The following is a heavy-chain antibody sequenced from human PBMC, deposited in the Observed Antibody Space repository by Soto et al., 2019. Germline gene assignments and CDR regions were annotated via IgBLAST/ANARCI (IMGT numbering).Heavy chain of an antibody. CDR2: ISGRGNYT. CDR1: GFTFSDYY. D-gene: IGHD6-6*01. CDR3: ARDGGEIIAAATGGGYGMDV. J-gene: IGHJ6*02. V-gene: IGHV3-11*06. Sequence: HVQMVESGGDLVKPGGSLRLSCAVSGFTFSDYYMSWSRQAPEQGLEWIAYISGRGNYTNYADSVRGRFTISRDNIKNSLFLQMNSLRDEDTAIYYCARDGGEIIAAATGGGYGMDVWGQGTTVIVSS.